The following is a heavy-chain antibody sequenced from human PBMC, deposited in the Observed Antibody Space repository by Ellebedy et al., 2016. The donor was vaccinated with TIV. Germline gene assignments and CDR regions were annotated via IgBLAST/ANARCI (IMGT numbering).Heavy chain of an antibody. Sequence: AASVKVSCKASGGTFSRYAISWVRQAPGQGLGWMGGIIPIFGTANYAQKFQGRVTITADDSTSTAYMELSSLRSEDTAVYYCARASGYFYSQFDYWGQGTLVTVSS. CDR1: GGTFSRYA. V-gene: IGHV1-69*13. CDR3: ARASGYFYSQFDY. D-gene: IGHD2-21*01. J-gene: IGHJ4*02. CDR2: IIPIFGTA.